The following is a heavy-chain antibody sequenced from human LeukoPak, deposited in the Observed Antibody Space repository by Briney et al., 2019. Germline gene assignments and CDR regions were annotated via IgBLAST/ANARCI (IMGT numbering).Heavy chain of an antibody. CDR1: GGSISNYY. CDR3: ARTSTLPTTVYYFDF. CDR2: IYYSGIT. V-gene: IGHV4-59*01. Sequence: SETPSLTCTVSGGSISNYYWSWIRQPPGKGLEWIAYIYYSGITNYNPSLKSRVTISVDTSKNHFSLKLTSVTAADTAVYYCARTSTLPTTVYYFDFWGQGTLVTVSS. D-gene: IGHD5-12*01. J-gene: IGHJ4*02.